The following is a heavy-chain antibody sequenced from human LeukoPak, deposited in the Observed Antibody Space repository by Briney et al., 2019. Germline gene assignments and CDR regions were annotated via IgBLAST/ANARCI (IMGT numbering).Heavy chain of an antibody. CDR2: IYHSGST. CDR3: GRLMVAGGMEGFYP. D-gene: IGHD2-15*01. V-gene: IGHV4-59*08. Sequence: PSETLSLACTVSGASISTYYWSWIRQPPGKGLGWFGYIYHSGSTKYNASLKNRVSPSLDAYTNQLSPRLGSVTAADTAAYYCGRLMVAGGMEGFYPWGPRTLVTVSS. J-gene: IGHJ5*02. CDR1: GASISTYY.